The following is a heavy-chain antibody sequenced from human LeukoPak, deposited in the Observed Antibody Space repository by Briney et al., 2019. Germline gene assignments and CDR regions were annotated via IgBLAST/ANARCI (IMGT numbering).Heavy chain of an antibody. Sequence: ASVKVSCKASGYTFTGYYMHWVRQAPGQGLEWMGWINPNSGGTNYAQKFQGRVTMTRDTSASTAYMELSSLRSEDMAVYYCERSVQLWPTTGFEPWGRGTLVSVST. CDR2: INPNSGGT. CDR1: GYTFTGYY. J-gene: IGHJ5*02. CDR3: ERSVQLWPTTGFEP. V-gene: IGHV1-2*02. D-gene: IGHD5-18*01.